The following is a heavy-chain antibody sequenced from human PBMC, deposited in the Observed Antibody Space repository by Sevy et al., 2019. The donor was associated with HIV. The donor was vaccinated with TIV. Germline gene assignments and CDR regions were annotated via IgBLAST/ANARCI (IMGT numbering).Heavy chain of an antibody. CDR3: ARDRDVSGNYLEYFYYAIDV. CDR2: FDPTGGSR. J-gene: IGHJ6*02. V-gene: IGHV1-46*01. CDR1: GYTFSTYY. Sequence: ASVKVSCKTSGYTFSTYYIYWVRQAPGQGLEWIGIFDPTGGSRSYAQRFQGRLTMTGDTSTSTAYMELSSLTSEDTAVYYCARDRDVSGNYLEYFYYAIDVWGQGTTVTVSS. D-gene: IGHD1-26*01.